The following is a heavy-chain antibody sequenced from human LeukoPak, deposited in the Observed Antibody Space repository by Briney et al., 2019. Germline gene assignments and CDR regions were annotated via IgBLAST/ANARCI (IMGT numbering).Heavy chain of an antibody. CDR3: AGREWGYSNGYDY. J-gene: IGHJ4*02. Sequence: AGSPTLYCAAYAFTVSSHYMIWLRQAPGNGLEWVSDINISESTYYADSVKGRFTICRDNSKNQLYLQLNSVGAEDTAVYYCAGREWGYSNGYDYGGQGTLVTVSS. CDR2: INISEST. CDR1: AFTVSSHY. D-gene: IGHD5-18*01. V-gene: IGHV3-53*01.